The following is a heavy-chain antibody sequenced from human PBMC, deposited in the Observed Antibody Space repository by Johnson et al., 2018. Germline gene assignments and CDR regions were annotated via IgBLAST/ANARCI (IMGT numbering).Heavy chain of an antibody. D-gene: IGHD1-1*01. CDR1: GFTFSNYA. CDR3: TRRTGRDAFDI. CDR2: ISYDGSIN. J-gene: IGHJ3*02. Sequence: QVQLQESGGGVVQPGRSLRLSCAASGFTFSNYAMHWVRQAPGKGLEWVAVISYDGSINYSADSVKGRFTISRDNAKNSLYLQMNSLRAEDTALYYCTRRTGRDAFDIWGQGTMVTVSS. V-gene: IGHV3-30-3*01.